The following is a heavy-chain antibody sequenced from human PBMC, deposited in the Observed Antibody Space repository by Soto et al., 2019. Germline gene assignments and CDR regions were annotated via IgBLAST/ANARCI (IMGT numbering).Heavy chain of an antibody. D-gene: IGHD3-10*01. Sequence: EVQLLESGGGLVQPGGSLRLSCAASGFTFSSYAMSWVRQAPGKGLEWVSAISGSGGSTYYADSVKGRFTISRDNSKNTLYVQMICFGAEETPVYSWAKVGLTVVRGAIGGPLGYWGQGTLVTVSS. J-gene: IGHJ4*02. CDR3: AKVGLTVVRGAIGGPLGY. V-gene: IGHV3-23*01. CDR2: ISGSGGST. CDR1: GFTFSSYA.